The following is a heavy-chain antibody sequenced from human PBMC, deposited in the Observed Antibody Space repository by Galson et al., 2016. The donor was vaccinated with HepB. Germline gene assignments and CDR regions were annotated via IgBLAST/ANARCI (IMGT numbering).Heavy chain of an antibody. V-gene: IGHV3-9*01. CDR1: GFGFENYA. CDR2: INWRSATM. CDR3: VKERGRYGEGHYYGLDV. D-gene: IGHD4/OR15-4a*01. J-gene: IGHJ6*04. Sequence: SLRLSCAASGFGFENYAMHWVRQPPGKGLEWVSGINWRSATMEYVDSVKGRFTISRDNAKKTLHLQMNSLRPEDTGVYFCVKERGRYGEGHYYGLDVWGRGTTVTVSA.